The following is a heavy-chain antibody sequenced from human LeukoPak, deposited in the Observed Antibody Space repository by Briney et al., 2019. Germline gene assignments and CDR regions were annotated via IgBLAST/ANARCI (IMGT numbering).Heavy chain of an antibody. J-gene: IGHJ4*02. CDR2: IYSDNT. CDR3: ARRAGAYSHPYDY. CDR1: GFTFSSYW. D-gene: IGHD4/OR15-4a*01. V-gene: IGHV3-53*01. Sequence: PGGSLRLSCAVYGFTFSSYWMGWVRQAPGKGLEWVSFIYSDNTHYSDSVKGRFTISRDNSKNTLYLQMNSLRAEDTAVYYCARRAGAYSHPYDYWGQGTLVTVSS.